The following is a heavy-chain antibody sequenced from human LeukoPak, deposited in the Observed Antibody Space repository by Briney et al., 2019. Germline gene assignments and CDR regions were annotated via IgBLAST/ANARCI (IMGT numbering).Heavy chain of an antibody. D-gene: IGHD1-1*01. J-gene: IGHJ5*02. Sequence: PSETLSLTCTVSGGSISSTSYYWGWIRQPPGKGLEWIGSIYYSGSTYYNPSLKSRVTMSVDTSKNQFSLKLSSVTAADTAVYYCARRPKLQRGFWFDPWGQGTLVTVSS. V-gene: IGHV4-39*01. CDR3: ARRPKLQRGFWFDP. CDR1: GGSISSTSYY. CDR2: IYYSGST.